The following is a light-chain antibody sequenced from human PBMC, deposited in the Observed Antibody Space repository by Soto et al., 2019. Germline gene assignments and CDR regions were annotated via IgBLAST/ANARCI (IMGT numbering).Light chain of an antibody. CDR3: QQYDTYSRT. CDR2: KAS. J-gene: IGKJ1*01. Sequence: DIQMTQSPSTLSASVGDRVTITCRAGQSISNWLAWYQQKPGKAPKLLIYKASILYSGIPSMFSGSGSGTEFTLTISSLQPDDFATDYCQQYDTYSRTFGQGTKVEIK. CDR1: QSISNW. V-gene: IGKV1-5*03.